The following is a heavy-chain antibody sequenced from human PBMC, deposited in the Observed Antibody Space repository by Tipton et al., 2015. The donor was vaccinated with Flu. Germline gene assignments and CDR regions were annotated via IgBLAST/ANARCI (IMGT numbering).Heavy chain of an antibody. CDR3: ARHTGDSVRGVIDY. V-gene: IGHV4-4*07. J-gene: IGHJ4*02. CDR1: GGPISNYY. D-gene: IGHD3-10*02. CDR2: IFSSGVT. Sequence: TLSLTCTVSGGPISNYYWSWVRQPAGKGLEWIGRIFSSGVTIYNPSLESRVTMSVDTSKNQFSLRLSSVTAADTAVYYCARHTGDSVRGVIDYWGQGTLVTVSS.